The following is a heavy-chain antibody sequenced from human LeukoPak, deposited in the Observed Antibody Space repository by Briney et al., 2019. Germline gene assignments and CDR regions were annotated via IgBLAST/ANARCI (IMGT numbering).Heavy chain of an antibody. Sequence: GGSLRLSCAASGFTFSSYSMNWVRQAPGKGLEWVSYISSSSTIYYADSVKGRFTISRDNAKNSLYLQMNSLRAEDTAVYYCARDRVVYSYRDAFDIWGQGTMVTVSS. CDR1: GFTFSSYS. CDR3: ARDRVVYSYRDAFDI. V-gene: IGHV3-48*04. CDR2: ISSSSTI. J-gene: IGHJ3*02. D-gene: IGHD2-8*02.